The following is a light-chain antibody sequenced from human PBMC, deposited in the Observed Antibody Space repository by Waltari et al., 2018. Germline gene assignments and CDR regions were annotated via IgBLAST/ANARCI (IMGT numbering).Light chain of an antibody. CDR2: EGS. J-gene: IGLJ3*02. CDR1: NRDVGRYNL. CDR3: CSYAGSSTLV. Sequence: QSALTQPASVSGSPGQSITISCTGTNRDVGRYNLVSWYQQHPGKAPKLMIYEGSKRPSGVSNRFSGSKSGNTASLTISGLQAEDEADYYCCSYAGSSTLVFGGGTKLTVL. V-gene: IGLV2-23*01.